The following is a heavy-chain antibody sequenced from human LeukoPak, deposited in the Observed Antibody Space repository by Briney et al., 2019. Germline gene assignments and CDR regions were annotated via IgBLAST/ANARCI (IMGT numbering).Heavy chain of an antibody. D-gene: IGHD3-22*01. J-gene: IGHJ4*02. CDR1: GFTFSNYN. CDR2: ISGGGDST. CDR3: ARRKTDSNGHYYWDY. Sequence: GGSLRLSCAASGFTFSNYNMNWVRQAPGKWLKWVSTISGGGDSTYYADSVNGRFTISRDNSKNTLYLHMNSLRAEDTAAYYCARRKTDSNGHYYWDYWGQGSLVTVSS. V-gene: IGHV3-23*01.